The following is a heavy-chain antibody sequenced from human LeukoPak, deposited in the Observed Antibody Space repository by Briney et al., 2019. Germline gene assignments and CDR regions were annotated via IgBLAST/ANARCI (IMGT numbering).Heavy chain of an antibody. D-gene: IGHD3-22*01. CDR1: GISLSNYG. J-gene: IGHJ4*02. CDR3: AKRGVVIRVILVGFHKAAYYFDS. V-gene: IGHV3-23*01. Sequence: GGSLRLSCAVSGISLSNYGMSWVRQAPGKGLEWVAGISDSGGSTSYADSVKGRFTISRDNPKNTLYLQMNSLRAEDTAVYFCAKRGVVIRVILVGFHKAAYYFDSWGQGALVTVSS. CDR2: ISDSGGST.